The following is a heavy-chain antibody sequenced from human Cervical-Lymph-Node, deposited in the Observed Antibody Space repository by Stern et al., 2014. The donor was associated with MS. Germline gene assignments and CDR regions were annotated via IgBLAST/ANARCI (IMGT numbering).Heavy chain of an antibody. CDR2: IPYSGNT. V-gene: IGHV4-39*01. CDR1: GDSISSSIYY. J-gene: IGHJ4*02. D-gene: IGHD6-19*01. CDR3: ARHRIGSGWY. Sequence: QLQLQESGPGLVKPSETLSLTCAVSGDSISSSIYYWGWIRQPPGKGLEWIGSIPYSGNTYYNPSLKSRVIISVDTSKHQFSLKRSSVTAADTAVYYCARHRIGSGWYWGQGTLVTVSS.